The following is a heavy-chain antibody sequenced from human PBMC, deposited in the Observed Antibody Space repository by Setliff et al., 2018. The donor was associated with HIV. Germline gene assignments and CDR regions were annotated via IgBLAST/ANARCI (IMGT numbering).Heavy chain of an antibody. D-gene: IGHD3-16*01. J-gene: IGHJ4*02. Sequence: ASETLSLTCTVSGAPIDRFFWSWIRQPPGMGLEWIGNVYFSGDATYTPSLKTRVTISIQTSRSQFSLTLRSVTAADTATYYCARDLASSYFDFWGQGAPVTVSS. CDR2: VYFSGDA. V-gene: IGHV4-59*01. CDR1: GAPIDRFF. CDR3: ARDLASSYFDF.